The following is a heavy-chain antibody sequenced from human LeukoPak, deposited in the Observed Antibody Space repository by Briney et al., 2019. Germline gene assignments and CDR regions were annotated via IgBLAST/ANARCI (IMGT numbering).Heavy chain of an antibody. CDR1: GFTFSTYS. CDR3: ATSTGALGY. V-gene: IGHV3-48*02. J-gene: IGHJ4*02. CDR2: ITGSSTTI. Sequence: PGGSLRLSCAAFGFTFSTYSMNWVRQAPGKGLEWVSYITGSSTTIYYADSVKGRFTVSRDNAKNSLYLQMNSLRDEDTAVYYCATSTGALGYWGQGTLVTVSS. D-gene: IGHD1-26*01.